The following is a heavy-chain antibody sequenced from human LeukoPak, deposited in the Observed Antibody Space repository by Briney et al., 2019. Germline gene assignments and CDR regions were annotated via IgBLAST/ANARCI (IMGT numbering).Heavy chain of an antibody. Sequence: SETLSLTCTVSGGSISSYYWSWVRQPAGKGLEWIGRIYTSGSTNYNPSLKSRVTMSVDTSKNQFSLKLSSVTAADTAVYYCARDQDYGSGSYHNYYFDYWGQGTLVTVSS. CDR3: ARDQDYGSGSYHNYYFDY. CDR2: IYTSGST. J-gene: IGHJ4*02. V-gene: IGHV4-4*07. CDR1: GGSISSYY. D-gene: IGHD3-10*01.